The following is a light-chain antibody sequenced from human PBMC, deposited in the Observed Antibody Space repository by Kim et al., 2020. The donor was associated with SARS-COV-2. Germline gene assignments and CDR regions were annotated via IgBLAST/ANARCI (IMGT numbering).Light chain of an antibody. J-gene: IGKJ5*01. V-gene: IGKV1-33*01. CDR2: DAS. CDR1: QDISSY. Sequence: DIQMTQSPSSLSASVGDRVTITCQASQDISSYLNWYQQKPGKAPKLLIYDASTLERGVPSRFSGSGSGTDFTFTISSLQPEDIATYYCQQYDIHPITFGQGTRLEIK. CDR3: QQYDIHPIT.